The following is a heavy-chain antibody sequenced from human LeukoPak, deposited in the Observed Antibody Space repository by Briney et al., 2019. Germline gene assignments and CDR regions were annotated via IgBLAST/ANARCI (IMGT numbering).Heavy chain of an antibody. CDR3: ARGYLIPDTMVRGVIPGFDY. V-gene: IGHV3-48*04. CDR2: ISSSSSTI. CDR1: GFTFSSYS. J-gene: IGHJ4*02. Sequence: GGSLRLSCAASGFTFSSYSMNWVRQAPGKGLEWVSYISSSSSTIYYADSVKGRFTISRDNAKNSLYLQMNSLRAEDTAVYYCARGYLIPDTMVRGVIPGFDYWGQGTLVTVSS. D-gene: IGHD3-10*01.